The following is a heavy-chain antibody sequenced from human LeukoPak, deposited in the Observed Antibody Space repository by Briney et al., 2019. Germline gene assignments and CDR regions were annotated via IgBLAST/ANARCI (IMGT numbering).Heavy chain of an antibody. Sequence: PGGSLRLSCEVSGFTFSSYGMHWVRQAPGKGLEWVAVISYDGSNKYYADSVKGRFTISRDNSKNTLYLQMNSLRAEDTAVYYCAPRFGELSDWGQGTLVTVSS. CDR2: ISYDGSNK. V-gene: IGHV3-30*03. D-gene: IGHD3-10*01. CDR3: APRFGELSD. J-gene: IGHJ4*02. CDR1: GFTFSSYG.